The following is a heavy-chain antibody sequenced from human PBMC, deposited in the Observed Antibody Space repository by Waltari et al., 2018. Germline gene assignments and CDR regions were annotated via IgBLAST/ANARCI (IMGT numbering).Heavy chain of an antibody. CDR3: ARRETNFFYFDY. V-gene: IGHV4-59*08. J-gene: IGHJ4*02. Sequence: QVQLQESGPGLVKPSETLSLTCTVSGGSISSYYWSWIRQPPGKGLEWIGSIYHSGSPSYNPARKSRVTISVDTSKNQFSLKLSSVTAADTAVYYCARRETNFFYFDYWGQGTLVTVSS. CDR1: GGSISSYY. CDR2: IYHSGSP. D-gene: IGHD1-26*01.